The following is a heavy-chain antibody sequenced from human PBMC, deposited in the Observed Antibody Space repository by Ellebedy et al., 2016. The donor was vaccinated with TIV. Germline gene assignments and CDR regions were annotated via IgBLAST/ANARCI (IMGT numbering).Heavy chain of an antibody. CDR2: IYDTGNT. CDR1: GGSVSSHY. V-gene: IGHV4-59*02. D-gene: IGHD2-2*01. Sequence: MPSETLSLTRTVSGGSVSSHYWSWIRQPPGKGLEWIGYIYDTGNTHYNPSLKSRVTISADTSKNQFSLKLTSVTAADTAVYYCARGGAGYCGTTSCYFLDPWGQGTLITVSS. J-gene: IGHJ5*02. CDR3: ARGGAGYCGTTSCYFLDP.